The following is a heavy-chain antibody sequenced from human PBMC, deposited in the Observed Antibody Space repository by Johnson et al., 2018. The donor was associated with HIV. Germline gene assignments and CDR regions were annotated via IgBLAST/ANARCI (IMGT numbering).Heavy chain of an antibody. CDR3: ATSTASDALDI. D-gene: IGHD1-1*01. J-gene: IGHJ3*02. CDR2: IKQDGSEK. V-gene: IGHV3-7*01. Sequence: MQLVESGGGVVQPGRSLRLSCEASGLVFSDNAMHWVRQAPGKGLEWVANIKQDGSEKYYVDSVKGRFTISRDNAKNSLYLQMNSLRAEDTAVYYCATSTASDALDIWGQGTMVTVSS. CDR1: GLVFSDNA.